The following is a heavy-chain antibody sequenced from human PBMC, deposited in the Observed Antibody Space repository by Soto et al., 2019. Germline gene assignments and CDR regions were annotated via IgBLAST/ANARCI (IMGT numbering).Heavy chain of an antibody. J-gene: IGHJ4*02. D-gene: IGHD6-19*01. CDR3: VAGDPLVR. V-gene: IGHV1-2*02. CDR1: GYTFTGYY. Sequence: GASVKVSCKTSGYTFTGYYLNWVRQAPGRGVAWVGWINSKTGDTNNARKFQGRVTMTTDTSISTGYMKLSWLKSGDTAVYNCVAGDPLVRGGKGTWVT. CDR2: INSKTGDT.